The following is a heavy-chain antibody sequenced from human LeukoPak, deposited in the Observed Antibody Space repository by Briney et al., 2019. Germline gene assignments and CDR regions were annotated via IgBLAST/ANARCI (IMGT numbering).Heavy chain of an antibody. CDR3: ARHGPYGSGTYMDV. J-gene: IGHJ6*03. Sequence: SETLSLTCAVYGVSFSGYYWSWIRQPPGKGLEWIGEISHSGSTKYNPTLKSRVTISVDTSKNQFSLKLSSVTAADTAVYYCARHGPYGSGTYMDVWGKGTTVTISS. D-gene: IGHD3-10*01. V-gene: IGHV4-34*01. CDR1: GVSFSGYY. CDR2: ISHSGST.